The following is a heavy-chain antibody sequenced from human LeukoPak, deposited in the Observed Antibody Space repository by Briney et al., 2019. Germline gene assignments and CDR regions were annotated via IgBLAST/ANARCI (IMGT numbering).Heavy chain of an antibody. Sequence: GGSLRLSCAASGFTFSNSWMGWVRQAPGKGLEWVASIKEDGSQKYYVDSVKGRFTISRDNSKNTLYLQMNSLRAEDTAVYYCAKGLRGTTVTTRGVFDYWGQGTLVTVSS. CDR3: AKGLRGTTVTTRGVFDY. CDR1: GFTFSNSW. CDR2: IKEDGSQK. J-gene: IGHJ4*02. V-gene: IGHV3-7*03. D-gene: IGHD4-17*01.